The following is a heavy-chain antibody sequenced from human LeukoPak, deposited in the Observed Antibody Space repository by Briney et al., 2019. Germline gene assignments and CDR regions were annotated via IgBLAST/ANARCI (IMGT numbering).Heavy chain of an antibody. J-gene: IGHJ4*02. Sequence: SETLSLTCTVPGGSISSSSYYWGWIRQPPGKGPEWIGSIYYSGTTFYSPSHKSRVTISVDTSRNQFSLKVSSVTAADTAVYYCARDNGREMATVWGQGTLVTVSS. D-gene: IGHD5-24*01. V-gene: IGHV4-39*07. CDR3: ARDNGREMATV. CDR2: IYYSGTT. CDR1: GGSISSSSYY.